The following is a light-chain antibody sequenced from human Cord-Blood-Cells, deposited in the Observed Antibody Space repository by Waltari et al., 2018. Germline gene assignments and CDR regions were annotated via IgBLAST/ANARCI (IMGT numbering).Light chain of an antibody. CDR3: QQRSNWLT. J-gene: IGKJ4*01. V-gene: IGKV3-11*01. CDR1: QSVSSY. CDR2: DAS. Sequence: EIVLTQSPATLSLSPGERATLPCRASQSVSSYLAWYQQKPGQAPRLLIYDASNRATGIPARFSGSGSGTDFTLTISSLEPEDFAVDYCQQRSNWLTFGGGTKVEIK.